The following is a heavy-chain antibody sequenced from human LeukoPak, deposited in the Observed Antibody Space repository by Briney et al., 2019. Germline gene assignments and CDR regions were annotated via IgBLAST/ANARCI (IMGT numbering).Heavy chain of an antibody. J-gene: IGHJ4*02. Sequence: GGSLRLSCAASGFSFSDFGMHWVRQAPGKGLEWVTLIRSDGSSIYYADSVKGRFTISRDNSRNTLYLQMNSLRVEDAAVYYCAKDRDEYGNDCWGQGILVTVST. V-gene: IGHV3-30*02. CDR3: AKDRDEYGNDC. CDR1: GFSFSDFG. CDR2: IRSDGSSI. D-gene: IGHD4-11*01.